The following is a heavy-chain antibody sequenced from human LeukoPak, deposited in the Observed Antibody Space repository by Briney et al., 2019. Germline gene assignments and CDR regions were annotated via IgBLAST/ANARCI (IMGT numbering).Heavy chain of an antibody. V-gene: IGHV4-39*01. CDR2: IYYSGST. CDR3: ARHYGP. D-gene: IGHD3-10*01. Sequence: SETLSLTCTVSGGSITTYYWGWIRQPPGKGLEWIGSIYYSGSTYYNPSLKSRVTISVDTSKNQFSLKLNSVTATDTAVYYCARHYGPWGQGTLVTVSS. CDR1: GGSITTYY. J-gene: IGHJ4*02.